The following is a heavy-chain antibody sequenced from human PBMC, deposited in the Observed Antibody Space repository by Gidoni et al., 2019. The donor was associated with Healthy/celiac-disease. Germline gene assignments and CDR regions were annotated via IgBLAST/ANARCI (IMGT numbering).Heavy chain of an antibody. CDR2: ISYDGSNK. J-gene: IGHJ6*02. CDR1: GFTFSSYG. CDR3: AKDGASSSWYYYYYGMDV. D-gene: IGHD6-13*01. Sequence: QVQLVESGGGVVQPGRSLRLSCAASGFTFSSYGMHWVRQAPGKGLEWVAVISYDGSNKYYADSVKGRFTISRDNSKNTLYLQMNSLRAEDTAVYYCAKDGASSSWYYYYYGMDVWGQGTTVTVSS. V-gene: IGHV3-30*18.